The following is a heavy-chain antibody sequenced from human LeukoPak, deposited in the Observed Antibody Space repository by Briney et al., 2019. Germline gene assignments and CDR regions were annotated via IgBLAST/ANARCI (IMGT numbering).Heavy chain of an antibody. D-gene: IGHD4-17*01. J-gene: IGHJ4*02. CDR1: GYTFTNYG. CDR2: ISGYNCNT. V-gene: IGHV1-18*01. CDR3: ARGTVTKRFFDY. Sequence: ASVKVSCKASGYTFTNYGISWVRQAPGQGLEWMGWISGYNCNTNYAQKLQGRVTMTTDTSTSTAYMEVRSLRSDDTAVYYCARGTVTKRFFDYWGQGTLVTVSS.